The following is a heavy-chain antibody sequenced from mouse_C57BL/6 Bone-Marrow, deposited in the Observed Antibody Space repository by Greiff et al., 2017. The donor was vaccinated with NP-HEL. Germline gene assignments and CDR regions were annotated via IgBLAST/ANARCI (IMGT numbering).Heavy chain of an antibody. CDR1: GFTFSSYG. CDR2: ISSGGSYT. V-gene: IGHV5-6*01. Sequence: EVKLMESGGDLVKPGGSLKLSCAASGFTFSSYGMSWVRQTPDKRLEWVATISSGGSYTYYPDSVKGRFTISRDNAKNTLYLQMSSLKSEDTAMYYCARHNSGSSYSFDSWGKGTTLTVPS. J-gene: IGHJ2*01. D-gene: IGHD1-1*01. CDR3: ARHNSGSSYSFDS.